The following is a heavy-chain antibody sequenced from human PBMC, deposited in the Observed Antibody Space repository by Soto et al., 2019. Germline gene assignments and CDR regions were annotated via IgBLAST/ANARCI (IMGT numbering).Heavy chain of an antibody. CDR3: AGLRGYAGSPIDY. CDR1: GVSIDSGC. CDR2: ISYSGNT. D-gene: IGHD2-15*01. Sequence: SETLCLSCPVSGVSIDSGCWSWLRQPPGKGLEWIGYISYSGNTNYNPSLKSRVTMSVDTPKNQFSLRLSSVTTADTAVYYCAGLRGYAGSPIDYWGQGTLVTVSS. J-gene: IGHJ4*02. V-gene: IGHV4-59*01.